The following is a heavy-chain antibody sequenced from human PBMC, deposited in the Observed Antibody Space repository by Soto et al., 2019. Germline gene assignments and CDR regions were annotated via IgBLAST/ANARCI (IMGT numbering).Heavy chain of an antibody. V-gene: IGHV3-72*01. D-gene: IGHD3-10*01. J-gene: IGHJ4*02. CDR2: TKDKAYSYTT. CDR1: GFSLSDLF. Sequence: EVQLVESGGDLVQPGGSLRLSCAASGFSLSDLFIDWVRQAPGKGLEWVGRTKDKAYSYTTEYAASMKGRFTISRDESRNSLYLQMSSLKTDDTAVYYCASIRGVFGYWGQGTLVTVSS. CDR3: ASIRGVFGY.